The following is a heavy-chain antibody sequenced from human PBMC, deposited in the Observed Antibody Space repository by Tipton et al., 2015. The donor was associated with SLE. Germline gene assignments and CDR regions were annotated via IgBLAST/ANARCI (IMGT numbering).Heavy chain of an antibody. J-gene: IGHJ4*02. CDR2: IFYSGNT. Sequence: LRLSCTVSGNSVSNAHYYWGWIRQSPGKGLEWIGTIFYSGNTYYNPSLKSRVTMSIDTSKNQFSLKLSSVTAADTAVYYCARDEYRYDATGYHLLGHFDFWGQGTLVTVSS. V-gene: IGHV4-39*07. CDR1: GNSVSNAHYY. D-gene: IGHD3-22*01. CDR3: ARDEYRYDATGYHLLGHFDF.